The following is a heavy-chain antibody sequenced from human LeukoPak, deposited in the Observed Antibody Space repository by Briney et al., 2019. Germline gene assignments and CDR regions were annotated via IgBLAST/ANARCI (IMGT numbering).Heavy chain of an antibody. CDR1: GGSISSYY. V-gene: IGHV4-59*08. CDR2: IYYSGST. D-gene: IGHD3-9*01. Sequence: PSETLSLTCTVSGGSISSYYWSWIRQPPGKGLEWIGYIYYSGSTNYNPSLKSRVTISVDTSKNQFSLKLSSVTAADTAVYYCARLDYDILTGYWSEYFQHWGQGTLVTVSS. CDR3: ARLDYDILTGYWSEYFQH. J-gene: IGHJ1*01.